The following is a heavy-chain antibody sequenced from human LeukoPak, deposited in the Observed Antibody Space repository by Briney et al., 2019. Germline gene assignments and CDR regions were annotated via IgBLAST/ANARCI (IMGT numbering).Heavy chain of an antibody. CDR3: AKDLGYYYGSGGEY. V-gene: IGHV3-30*02. D-gene: IGHD3-10*01. CDR1: GFTFSSYG. CDR2: IRYDGSNK. Sequence: GGSLRLSCAASGFTFSSYGMHWVRQAPGKGLEWVAFIRYDGSNKYYADSVKGRFTISRDNSKNTLYLQMNSLRAEDTAVYYCAKDLGYYYGSGGEYWGQGTLVTVSS. J-gene: IGHJ4*02.